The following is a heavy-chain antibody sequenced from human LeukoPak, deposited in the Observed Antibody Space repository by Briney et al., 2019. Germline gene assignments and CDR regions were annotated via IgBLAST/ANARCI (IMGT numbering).Heavy chain of an antibody. CDR1: GGSFSVYY. CDR3: ARGQRRYYDFWSGYVGAYYFDY. J-gene: IGHJ4*02. D-gene: IGHD3-3*01. CDR2: IHHSGST. Sequence: SETLSLTCAVYGGSFSVYYWSWIRQPPGKGLEWIGEIHHSGSTNYNPSLKSRVTISVDTSKNQSSLKLSSVTAADTAMYYCARGQRRYYDFWSGYVGAYYFDYWGQGTLVTVSS. V-gene: IGHV4-34*01.